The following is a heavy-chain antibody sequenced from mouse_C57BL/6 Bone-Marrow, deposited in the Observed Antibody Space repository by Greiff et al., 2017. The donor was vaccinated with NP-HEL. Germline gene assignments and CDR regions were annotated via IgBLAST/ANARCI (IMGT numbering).Heavy chain of an antibody. V-gene: IGHV3-6*01. CDR2: ISYDGSN. Sequence: ESGPGLVKPSQSLSLTCSVTGYSITSGYYWNWIRQFPGNKLEWMGYISYDGSNNYNPSLKNRISITRYTSKNQFFLKLNSVTTEDTATYYCAKPLYYYAMDYWGQGTSVTVSS. J-gene: IGHJ4*01. CDR3: AKPLYYYAMDY. CDR1: GYSITSGYY.